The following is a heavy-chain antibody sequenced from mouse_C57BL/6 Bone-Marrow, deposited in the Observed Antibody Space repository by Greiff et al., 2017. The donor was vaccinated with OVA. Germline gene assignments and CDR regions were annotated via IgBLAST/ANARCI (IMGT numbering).Heavy chain of an antibody. V-gene: IGHV1-52*01. CDR3: ARENWFYAMDY. Sequence: QVQLKQPGAELVRPGSSVKLSCKASGYTFTSYWMHWVKQRPIQGLEWIGNIDTSDSETHYKQKLKDKATLTVDKSSSTAYMQLSSLTSKDSAVYYCARENWFYAMDYWGQGTSVTVSS. D-gene: IGHD4-1*01. J-gene: IGHJ4*01. CDR1: GYTFTSYW. CDR2: IDTSDSET.